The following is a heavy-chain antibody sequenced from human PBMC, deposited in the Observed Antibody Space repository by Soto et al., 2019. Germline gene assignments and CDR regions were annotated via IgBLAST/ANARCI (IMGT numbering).Heavy chain of an antibody. D-gene: IGHD6-13*01. V-gene: IGHV3-23*01. CDR1: GFTFSNNA. CDR2: ISGSGGST. Sequence: EVQLLESGGGLVQPGGSLRLSCAAPGFTFSNNAVTWVRQAPGKGLEWVSTISGSGGSTYYADSVKGRFTISRDNSKNTLYLQMNSLRAEDTAVYYCAKDQGSSWYEIDYWGQGTLVTVSS. CDR3: AKDQGSSWYEIDY. J-gene: IGHJ4*02.